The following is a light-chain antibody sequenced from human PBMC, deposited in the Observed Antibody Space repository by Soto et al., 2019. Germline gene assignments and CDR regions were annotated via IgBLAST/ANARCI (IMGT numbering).Light chain of an antibody. CDR2: DVS. CDR3: SSYTSSSTLENV. Sequence: QSLLTQPASVSGSPGQSITISCTGTSSDVGGYNYVSWYQQHPGKAPKLMIYDVSNRPSGVSNRFSGSKPGNTASLTISGLQAEDEADYYCSSYTSSSTLENVFGTGTKVTVL. CDR1: SSDVGGYNY. V-gene: IGLV2-14*01. J-gene: IGLJ1*01.